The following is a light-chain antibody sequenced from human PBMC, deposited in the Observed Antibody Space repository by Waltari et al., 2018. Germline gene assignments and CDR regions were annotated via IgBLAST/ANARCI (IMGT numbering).Light chain of an antibody. CDR2: EVS. CDR1: RSDVGGSTY. J-gene: IGLJ1*01. CDR3: SSYTTNSPYV. Sequence: QSALTQPASVSGSPGQSITISCPGTRSDVGGSTYVSWYQPHPGKAPKLMIYEVSNRPSGVSNRFSGSKSGNTASLTISGLQAEDEADYYCSSYTTNSPYVFGTGTKVTVL. V-gene: IGLV2-14*01.